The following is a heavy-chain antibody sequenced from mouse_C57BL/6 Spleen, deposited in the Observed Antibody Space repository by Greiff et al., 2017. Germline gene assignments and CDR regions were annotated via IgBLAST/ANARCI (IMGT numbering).Heavy chain of an antibody. J-gene: IGHJ1*03. CDR3: ARHDSAYYGSSYYGD. CDR2: ISGGGGNT. D-gene: IGHD1-1*01. CDR1: GFTFSSYT. V-gene: IGHV5-9*01. Sequence: EVNVVESGGGLVKPGGSLKLSCAASGFTFSSYTMSWVRQTPGKRLEWVATISGGGGNTYYPDSVKGRFTISRDNSNNTLYLQMSSLRSEDTALYYSARHDSAYYGSSYYGDWGTGTTGTVSS.